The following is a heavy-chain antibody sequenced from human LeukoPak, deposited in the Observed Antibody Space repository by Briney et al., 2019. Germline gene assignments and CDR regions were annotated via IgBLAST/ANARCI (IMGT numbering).Heavy chain of an antibody. J-gene: IGHJ4*02. Sequence: GGSLRLSCAASGFTFSSYSMNWVRQAPGKGLEWVSSISSSSSYIYYADSVKGRFTISRDNAKNSLYLQMSSLRAEDTAVYYCAKTRTAVATFDYWGQGTLVTVSS. CDR2: ISSSSSYI. D-gene: IGHD6-19*01. CDR3: AKTRTAVATFDY. V-gene: IGHV3-21*01. CDR1: GFTFSSYS.